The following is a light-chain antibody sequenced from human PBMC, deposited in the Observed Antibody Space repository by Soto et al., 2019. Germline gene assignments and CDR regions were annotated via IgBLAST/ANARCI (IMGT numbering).Light chain of an antibody. CDR1: SSDVGAYIY. CDR2: DIT. J-gene: IGLJ1*01. Sequence: QSALTQPASVSGSPGQSITISCTGTSSDVGAYIYVSWYQQHPGKAPKLMIYDITNRPSGVSNRFSGSKSGNTASLTISGLQAEDEADYYCCSYAGSSTYVFGTGTKLTVL. CDR3: CSYAGSSTYV. V-gene: IGLV2-14*01.